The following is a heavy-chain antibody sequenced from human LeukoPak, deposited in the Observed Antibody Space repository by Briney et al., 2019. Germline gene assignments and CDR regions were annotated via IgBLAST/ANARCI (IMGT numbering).Heavy chain of an antibody. D-gene: IGHD3-22*01. CDR2: IYWDDDK. V-gene: IGHV2-5*02. CDR1: GFSLSTSGVG. Sequence: ESGPTLVKPTQTLTLTCTFSGFSLSTSGVGVGWIRQPPGKALECLALIYWDDDKRYSPSLKSRLTLTKDTSEDRVVLTMTNMDPVDTATYYCARSGYFDTSGPLPPDYWGQGTLVTVSS. J-gene: IGHJ4*02. CDR3: ARSGYFDTSGPLPPDY.